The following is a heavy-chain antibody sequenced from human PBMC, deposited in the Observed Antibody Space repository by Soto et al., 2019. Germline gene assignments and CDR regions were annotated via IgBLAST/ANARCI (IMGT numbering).Heavy chain of an antibody. CDR1: GGSVSSGSYY. D-gene: IGHD6-13*01. J-gene: IGHJ4*02. CDR3: ARVIAAAGIDY. V-gene: IGHV4-61*01. Sequence: SDTLYIGCTVSGGSVSSGSYYWSWIRQPPGKGLEWIGYIYYSGSTNYNPSLKSRVTISVDTSKNQFSLKLSSVTAADTAVYYCARVIAAAGIDYWGQGTLVTVPS. CDR2: IYYSGST.